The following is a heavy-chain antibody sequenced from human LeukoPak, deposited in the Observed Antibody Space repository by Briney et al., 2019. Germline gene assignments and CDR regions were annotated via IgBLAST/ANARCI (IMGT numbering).Heavy chain of an antibody. Sequence: GGSLRLSCAASGFTVSSNYMSWVRQAPGKGLEWVSVIYSGATTYYADSVKGRFTISRDNSKNTLYLQMNSLRAEDTAVYYCARDSVASGSYRNYYYYYGMDVWGQGTTVTVSS. J-gene: IGHJ6*02. V-gene: IGHV3-66*01. CDR1: GFTVSSNY. D-gene: IGHD3-10*01. CDR3: ARDSVASGSYRNYYYYYGMDV. CDR2: IYSGATT.